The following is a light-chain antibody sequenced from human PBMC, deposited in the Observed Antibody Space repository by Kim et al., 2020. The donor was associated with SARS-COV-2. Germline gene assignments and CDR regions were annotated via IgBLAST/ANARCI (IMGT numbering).Light chain of an antibody. CDR1: SGHNSYM. Sequence: QPVLTQSSSASASLGSSVKLTCTLSSGHNSYMIAWHQQQPGKAPRYLMKLEGSGSYNKGSGVPDRFSGSSSGADRYLTISNLQSEDEADYYCETWDTNIWVFGGGTKVTVL. J-gene: IGLJ3*02. CDR2: LEGSGSY. CDR3: ETWDTNIWV. V-gene: IGLV4-60*03.